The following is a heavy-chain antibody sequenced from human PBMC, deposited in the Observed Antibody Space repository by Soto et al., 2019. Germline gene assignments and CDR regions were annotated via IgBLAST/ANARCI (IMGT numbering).Heavy chain of an antibody. D-gene: IGHD2-2*01. Sequence: GASVKVSCKASGYTSTSYGISWVRQAPGQGLEWMGWISAYNGNTNYAQKLQGRVTMTTDTSTSTAYMELRSLRSDDTAVYYCARDYCSGTTCYEFDYWGQGTQVTVSS. V-gene: IGHV1-18*01. CDR3: ARDYCSGTTCYEFDY. J-gene: IGHJ4*02. CDR2: ISAYNGNT. CDR1: GYTSTSYG.